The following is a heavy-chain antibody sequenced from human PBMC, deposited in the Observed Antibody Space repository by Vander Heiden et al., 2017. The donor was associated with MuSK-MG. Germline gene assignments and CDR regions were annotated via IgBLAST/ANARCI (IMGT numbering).Heavy chain of an antibody. Sequence: QVQLQQWGAGLLKPSETLSLTCAVYGGSFSGYYWSWIRQPPGKGLEWIGEINQSGSTNYNPSLKSRVTISVDTSKNQFSLKLSSVTAADTAVYYCARGVDIVVVVAALYYFDYWGQGTLVTVSS. D-gene: IGHD2-15*01. V-gene: IGHV4-34*01. CDR3: ARGVDIVVVVAALYYFDY. J-gene: IGHJ4*02. CDR2: INQSGST. CDR1: GGSFSGYY.